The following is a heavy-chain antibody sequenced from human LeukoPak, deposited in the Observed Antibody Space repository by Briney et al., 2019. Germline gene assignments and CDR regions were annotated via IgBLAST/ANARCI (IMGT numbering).Heavy chain of an antibody. J-gene: IGHJ4*02. CDR2: INGNGRET. Sequence: EGSLRLSCAASGFTLSTYWMQWVRQAPGKGLVWVSRINGNGRETIYADSVKGRFTISRDNAKNTLDLQMDSLRVDDTAVYYCVRARYCTSGTCYSDYWGQGTLVTVSS. CDR1: GFTLSTYW. CDR3: VRARYCTSGTCYSDY. V-gene: IGHV3-74*01. D-gene: IGHD2-8*01.